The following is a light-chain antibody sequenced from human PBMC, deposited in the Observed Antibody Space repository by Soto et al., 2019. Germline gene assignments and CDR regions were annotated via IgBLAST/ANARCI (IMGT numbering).Light chain of an antibody. Sequence: QSVLTQPASVSGSPGQPITISCSGTSSDIGSYDHVAWYQQFPGKSPKLMIYAVSDRPSGVSDRFSGSKSGITASLTISGLQTEDEAPYYCISHANRQSYVFGNGTKVTVL. V-gene: IGLV2-14*01. J-gene: IGLJ1*01. CDR3: ISHANRQSYV. CDR2: AVS. CDR1: SSDIGSYDH.